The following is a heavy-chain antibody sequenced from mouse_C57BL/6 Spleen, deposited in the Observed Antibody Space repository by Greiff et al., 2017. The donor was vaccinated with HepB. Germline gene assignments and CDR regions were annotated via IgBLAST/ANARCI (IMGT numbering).Heavy chain of an antibody. D-gene: IGHD2-4*01. Sequence: EVKLVESGGDLVKPGGSLKLSCAASGFTFSSYGMSWVRQTPDKRLEWVATISSGGSYTYYPDSVKGRFTISRDNAKNTLYLQMSSLKSEDTAMYYCARHERLNAMDYCGQGTSVTVSS. CDR3: ARHERLNAMDY. V-gene: IGHV5-6*01. J-gene: IGHJ4*01. CDR1: GFTFSSYG. CDR2: ISSGGSYT.